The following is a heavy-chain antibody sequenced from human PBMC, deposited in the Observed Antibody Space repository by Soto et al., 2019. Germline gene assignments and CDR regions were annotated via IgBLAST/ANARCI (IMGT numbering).Heavy chain of an antibody. D-gene: IGHD2-2*01. CDR1: GGSISSYY. J-gene: IGHJ6*03. Sequence: ETLSLTCTVSGGSISSYYWSWIRQPPGKGLEWIGYIYYSGSTNYNPSLKSRVTISVDTSKNQFSLKLSSVTAADTAVYYCARRRGYCSSTSCSPGYYYYMDVWGKGTTVTVSS. CDR3: ARRRGYCSSTSCSPGYYYYMDV. CDR2: IYYSGST. V-gene: IGHV4-59*08.